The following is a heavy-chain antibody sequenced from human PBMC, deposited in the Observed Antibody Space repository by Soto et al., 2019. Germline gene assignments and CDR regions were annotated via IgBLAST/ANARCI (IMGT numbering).Heavy chain of an antibody. CDR1: RYTFISYD. CDR2: MNPKSANT. Sequence: QVQLVQSGAEVKKPGASVKVSCKASRYTFISYDINWVRQATGQGLEWMGWMNPKSANTGYAQNFQGRVTMTRTTAISTGYMEMNTLRADDTAVYYCARAPSWETTVTPYYSAFWGQGTLVTVSS. J-gene: IGHJ4*02. V-gene: IGHV1-8*01. D-gene: IGHD4-4*01. CDR3: ARAPSWETTVTPYYSAF.